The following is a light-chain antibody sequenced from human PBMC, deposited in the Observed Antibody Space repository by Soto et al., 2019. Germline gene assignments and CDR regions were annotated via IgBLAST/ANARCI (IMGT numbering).Light chain of an antibody. CDR1: SGHSSYA. V-gene: IGLV4-69*01. Sequence: QSVLTQSPSASASLGASVKLTCTLSSGHSSYAIAWHQQQPEKGPRYLMKLNSDGSHSKVDGIPDRFSGYSSGDERYLTISSLQSEDEADYYCQTWGTGIVVFGGGTKLTVL. CDR3: QTWGTGIVV. CDR2: LNSDGSH. J-gene: IGLJ2*01.